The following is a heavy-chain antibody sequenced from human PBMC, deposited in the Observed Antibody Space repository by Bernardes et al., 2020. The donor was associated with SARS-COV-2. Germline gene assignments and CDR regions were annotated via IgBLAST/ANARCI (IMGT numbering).Heavy chain of an antibody. V-gene: IGHV1-24*01. CDR1: GHTLIELF. CDR3: ATGSPCSLGCFAP. D-gene: IGHD2-2*01. CDR2: IDPEDGET. Sequence: ASVNVSCKVSGHTLIELFILWVRQPPGKGLEGMGGIDPEDGETIYAQKSQGRVTMTEDTSTDTAYMELSSLRSEDTAVYSRATGSPCSLGCFAPGGQGTLVTVSS. J-gene: IGHJ5*02.